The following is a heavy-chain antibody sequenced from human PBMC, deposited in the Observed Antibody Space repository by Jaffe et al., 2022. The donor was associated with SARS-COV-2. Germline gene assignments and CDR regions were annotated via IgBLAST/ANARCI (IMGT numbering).Heavy chain of an antibody. CDR2: IIPIFGTA. Sequence: QVQLVQSGAEVKKPGSSVKVSCKASGGTFSSYAISWVRQAPGQGLEWMGGIIPIFGTANYAQKFQGRVTITADESTSTAYMELSSLRSEDTAVYYCARESLKDIVVAEVGYGMDVWGQGTTVTVSS. CDR3: ARESLKDIVVAEVGYGMDV. V-gene: IGHV1-69*01. J-gene: IGHJ6*02. D-gene: IGHD2-15*01. CDR1: GGTFSSYA.